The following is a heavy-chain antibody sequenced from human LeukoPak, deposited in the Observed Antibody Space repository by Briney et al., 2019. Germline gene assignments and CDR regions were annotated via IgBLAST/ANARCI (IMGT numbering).Heavy chain of an antibody. V-gene: IGHV4-34*01. Sequence: SETLSLTCAVYGGSFSGYYWSWNRQPPGKGLEWIGEINHSGSTNYNPSLKSRVTISVDTSKNQFSLNLSSVTAADTAVYYCARVRGSSGYDGNYYYHYMDVWGKGTTVTISS. J-gene: IGHJ6*03. D-gene: IGHD5-12*01. CDR3: ARVRGSSGYDGNYYYHYMDV. CDR2: INHSGST. CDR1: GGSFSGYY.